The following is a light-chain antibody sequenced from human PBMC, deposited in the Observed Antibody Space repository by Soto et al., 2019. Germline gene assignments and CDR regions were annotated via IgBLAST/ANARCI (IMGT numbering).Light chain of an antibody. V-gene: IGKV3-20*01. CDR3: QQYGSSEDKGT. J-gene: IGKJ1*01. CDR2: DAS. Sequence: EIVLTQSPSSLSLSPGEPAPVSCRASQSVSSHLASYQQKPGQAPRLLIYDASNRATGIPDRFSGSGSGTDFTLTISRLEPEDFAVYYCQQYGSSEDKGTFGQGTKVDIK. CDR1: QSVSSH.